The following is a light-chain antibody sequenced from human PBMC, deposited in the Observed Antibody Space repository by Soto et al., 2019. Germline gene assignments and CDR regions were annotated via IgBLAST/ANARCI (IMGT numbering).Light chain of an antibody. CDR3: QSYDSSLSALYV. CDR1: SSNIGAGYD. V-gene: IGLV1-40*01. Sequence: QFVLTQPPSVSGAPGQRVTISCTGSSSNIGAGYDIPWYQQLPGTAPKLLIYGNSNRPSGVPDRFSGSKSGTSASLAITGLQAEDEADYYCQSYDSSLSALYVFGTGNKVTFL. CDR2: GNS. J-gene: IGLJ1*01.